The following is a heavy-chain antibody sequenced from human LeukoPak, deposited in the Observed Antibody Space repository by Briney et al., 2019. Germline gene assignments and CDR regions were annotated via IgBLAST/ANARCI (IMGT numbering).Heavy chain of an antibody. CDR2: INQDGSKK. CDR3: AKWGPYCVGDYCPALDS. Sequence: GGSLRLSCVASRFTFSNYWMSWVRQAPGKGLEWVANINQDGSKKRYADSMKGRFTISRDNAKESLYLQLNRLRAEDTAVYYCAKWGPYCVGDYCPALDSWGPGTLVTVSS. J-gene: IGHJ4*02. D-gene: IGHD2-21*02. CDR1: RFTFSNYW. V-gene: IGHV3-7*01.